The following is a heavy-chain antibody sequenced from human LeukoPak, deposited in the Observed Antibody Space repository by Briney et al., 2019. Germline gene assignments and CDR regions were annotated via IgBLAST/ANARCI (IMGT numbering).Heavy chain of an antibody. CDR2: MSYDGSNK. D-gene: IGHD2-2*01. J-gene: IGHJ4*02. V-gene: IGHV3-30-3*01. CDR3: ARDHVVVPAAMAGGGWRSYYFDY. CDR1: GFTFSSYA. Sequence: PGGSLRLSCAASGFTFSSYAMHWVRQAPGKGLEWVAVMSYDGSNKYYADSVKGRFTISRDNSKNTLYLQMNSLRAEDTAVYYCARDHVVVPAAMAGGGWRSYYFDYWGQGTLVTVSS.